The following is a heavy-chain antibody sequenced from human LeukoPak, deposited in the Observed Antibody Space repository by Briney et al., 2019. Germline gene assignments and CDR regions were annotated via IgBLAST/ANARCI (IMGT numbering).Heavy chain of an antibody. CDR3: ARYYSGYDFSGYYYGMDV. D-gene: IGHD5-12*01. J-gene: IGHJ6*02. V-gene: IGHV2-70*11. CDR2: IDWDDDK. Sequence: SGPAVVKPTQTLTLTCSFSGFSLSTSGMCVSWIRQPPGKALEWLARIDWDDDKYYSTSLKTRLTISKDTSKNQVVLTMTNMDPVDTATYYCARYYSGYDFSGYYYGMDVWGQGTTVTVSS. CDR1: GFSLSTSGMC.